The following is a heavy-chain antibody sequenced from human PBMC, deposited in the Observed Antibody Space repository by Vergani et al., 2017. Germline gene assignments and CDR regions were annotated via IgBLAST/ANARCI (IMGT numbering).Heavy chain of an antibody. D-gene: IGHD1-26*01. CDR1: GFTVSSNY. Sequence: EVQLVETGGGLIQPGGSLRLSCAASGFTVSSNYMSWVRQAPGKGLEWVSVIYSGGSTYYADSVKGRFTISRDNSKNTLYLQMNSLRAEDTAVYYCARRIVGATMEYFDYWGQGTLVTVSS. CDR3: ARRIVGATMEYFDY. V-gene: IGHV3-53*02. J-gene: IGHJ4*02. CDR2: IYSGGST.